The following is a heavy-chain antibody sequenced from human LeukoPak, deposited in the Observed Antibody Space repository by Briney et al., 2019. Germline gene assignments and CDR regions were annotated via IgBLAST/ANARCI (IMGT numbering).Heavy chain of an antibody. Sequence: GGSLRLSCAASGFTFSSYSMNWVRQAPGKGLEWVSYISSSSSTIYYADSVKGRFTISRDNAKNSLYLQMNSLRAEDTAVYYCASHDYYDSSGYYYEQNAFDIWGQGTMVTVSS. J-gene: IGHJ3*02. CDR1: GFTFSSYS. CDR3: ASHDYYDSSGYYYEQNAFDI. D-gene: IGHD3-22*01. V-gene: IGHV3-48*01. CDR2: ISSSSSTI.